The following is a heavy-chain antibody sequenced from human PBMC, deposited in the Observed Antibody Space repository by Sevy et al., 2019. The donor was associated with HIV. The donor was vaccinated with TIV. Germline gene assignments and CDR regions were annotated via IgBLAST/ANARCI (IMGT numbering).Heavy chain of an antibody. CDR2: IKQDMSKK. J-gene: IGHJ4*02. Sequence: GGSLILSCAASGFTFSSYWMTWVRQAPGKGLEWVANIKQDMSKKYYADFVKGRFNISRDNARNSLYLQMESLRAEDTAVYYCARAQQVTMLVVIGGLYFDFWGQGTLVTVSS. CDR1: GFTFSSYW. V-gene: IGHV3-7*01. D-gene: IGHD3-22*01. CDR3: ARAQQVTMLVVIGGLYFDF.